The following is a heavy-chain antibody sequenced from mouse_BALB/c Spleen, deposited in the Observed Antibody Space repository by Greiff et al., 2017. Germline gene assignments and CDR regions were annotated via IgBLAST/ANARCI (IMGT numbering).Heavy chain of an antibody. CDR1: GYSFTGYY. D-gene: IGHD1-1*01. Sequence: LVKTGASVKISCKASGYSFTGYYMHWVKQSHGKSLEWIGYISCYNGATSYNQKFKGKATFTVDTSSSTAYMQFNSLTSEDSAVYYCARDYGSSSPYYFDYWGQGTTLTVSS. V-gene: IGHV1S34*01. CDR2: ISCYNGAT. J-gene: IGHJ2*01. CDR3: ARDYGSSSPYYFDY.